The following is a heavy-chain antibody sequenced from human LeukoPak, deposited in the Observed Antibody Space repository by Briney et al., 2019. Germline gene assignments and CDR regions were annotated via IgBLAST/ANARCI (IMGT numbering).Heavy chain of an antibody. CDR2: IYPGDSDT. V-gene: IGHV5-51*01. D-gene: IGHD2-2*01. Sequence: GESLKISCKGSGYSFTSYWIGWVRQMPGKGLEWMGIIYPGDSDTGYSPSFQGQVTISADKSISTAYLQWSSLKASDTAMYYCARLPTRGYCSSTSCPRRDYYYYMDVWDKGTTVTVSS. CDR1: GYSFTSYW. J-gene: IGHJ6*03. CDR3: ARLPTRGYCSSTSCPRRDYYYYMDV.